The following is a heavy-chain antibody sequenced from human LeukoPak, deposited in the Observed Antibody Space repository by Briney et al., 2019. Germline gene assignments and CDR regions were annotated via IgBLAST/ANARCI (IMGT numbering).Heavy chain of an antibody. V-gene: IGHV3-23*01. CDR2: ISGSGGST. D-gene: IGHD6-19*01. Sequence: PGGSLRLSCAASGFTFSSYAMSWVRQAPGKGLEWVSAISGSGGSTYYADSVKGRFTISRENSKNTLYLQMNSLRAEDTAVYYCAKDLVAGTVFDYWGQGTLVTVSS. CDR1: GFTFSSYA. CDR3: AKDLVAGTVFDY. J-gene: IGHJ4*02.